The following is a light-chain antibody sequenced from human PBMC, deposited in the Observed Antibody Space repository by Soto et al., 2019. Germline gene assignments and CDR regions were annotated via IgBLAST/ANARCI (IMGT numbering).Light chain of an antibody. CDR3: LQDNTWPWT. J-gene: IGKJ1*01. CDR1: EAIRND. Sequence: AIQMTQSPSSLSASVGDRVTITCRASEAIRNDLGWYQQKPGEAPELLIYGASNLQTGVPSRFSGSGSGTEFTLTISSLQPEDVAAYYCLQDNTWPWTFGEGTKVEVK. CDR2: GAS. V-gene: IGKV1-6*01.